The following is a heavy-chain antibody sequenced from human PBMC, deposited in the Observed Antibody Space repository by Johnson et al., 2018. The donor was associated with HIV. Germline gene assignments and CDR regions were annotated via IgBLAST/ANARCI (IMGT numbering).Heavy chain of an antibody. V-gene: IGHV3-23*04. Sequence: VQLVESGGGLVQPGGSLRLSCAASGFTFSSYAMSWVRQAPGTGLEWVSAISGSGGSTYYADSVKGRFTISRDNSKNTAYLQINSLKTEDTAVYYCSGYSITVGSTDKDDASDIWGQGTLVTVSS. CDR2: ISGSGGST. J-gene: IGHJ3*02. CDR1: GFTFSSYA. D-gene: IGHD5-12*01. CDR3: SGYSITVGSTDKDDASDI.